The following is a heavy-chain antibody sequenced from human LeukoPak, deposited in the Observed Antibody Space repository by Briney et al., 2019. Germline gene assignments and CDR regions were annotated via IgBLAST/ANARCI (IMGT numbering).Heavy chain of an antibody. CDR2: ISVSGAST. CDR3: AKGAREYKLLCRSDFDY. CDR1: GFTFSSYA. D-gene: IGHD2-2*01. Sequence: GGSLRLSCAASGFTFSSYAMSWVRQAPGKGLEWVSAISVSGASTYYADSVKGRFTISRDNSKNTLYLQMNSLRAEDRGVYYCAKGAREYKLLCRSDFDYWGQGTLVTVSS. V-gene: IGHV3-23*01. J-gene: IGHJ4*02.